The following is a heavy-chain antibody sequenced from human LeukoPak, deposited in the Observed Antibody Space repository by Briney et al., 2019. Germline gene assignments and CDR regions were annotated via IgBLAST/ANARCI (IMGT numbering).Heavy chain of an antibody. Sequence: DPSETLFLTCTVSGYSLSSGYYWGWIRQPPGKGLECIERCYHTGSAYYNSSLRRLFTISVDTSKHQFSLTLILVTAADTVVYYCARDQNWPLDYWRQATLVSVCS. D-gene: IGHD1-1*01. J-gene: IGHJ4*02. CDR3: ARDQNWPLDY. CDR1: GYSLSSGYY. CDR2: CYHTGSA. V-gene: IGHV4-38-2*02.